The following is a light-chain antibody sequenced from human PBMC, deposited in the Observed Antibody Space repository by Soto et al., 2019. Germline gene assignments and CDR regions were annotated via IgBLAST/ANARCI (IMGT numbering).Light chain of an antibody. V-gene: IGLV1-40*01. J-gene: IGLJ3*02. CDR3: QSYDSSLSGWV. CDR2: GNS. Sequence: QAVATQPPSVSGAPGHRVTYSCTGSSSNIGAGYDVHWYQQLPGTAPKLLIYGNSNRPSGVPDRFSGSKSGTSASLAITGLQAEDEADYYCQSYDSSLSGWVFGGATQLTVL. CDR1: SSNIGAGYD.